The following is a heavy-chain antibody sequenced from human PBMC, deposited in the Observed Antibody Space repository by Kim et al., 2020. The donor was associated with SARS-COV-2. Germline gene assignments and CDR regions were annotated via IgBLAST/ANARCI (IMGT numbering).Heavy chain of an antibody. CDR1: GGSISSGGYY. V-gene: IGHV4-31*03. J-gene: IGHJ4*02. D-gene: IGHD5-18*01. CDR3: ARDWGHSYGYFDY. CDR2: IYYSGST. Sequence: SETLSLTCTVSGGSISSGGYYWSWIRQHPGKGLEWIGYIYYSGSTYYNPSLKSRVTISVDTSKNQFSLKLSSVTAADTAVYYCARDWGHSYGYFDYWGQGTLVTVSS.